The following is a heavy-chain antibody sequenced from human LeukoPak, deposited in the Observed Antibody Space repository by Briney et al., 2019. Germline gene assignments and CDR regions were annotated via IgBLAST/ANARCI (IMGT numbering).Heavy chain of an antibody. J-gene: IGHJ3*02. Sequence: GASVKVSCKASGYTFTGYYMHWVRQAPRQGLEWMGWINPSSGGTNYAQKFQGRVTMTRDTSISTAYMELSRLRSDDTAVYYCARLTYYDFWSGYNYAFDIWGQGTMVTVSS. CDR1: GYTFTGYY. D-gene: IGHD3-3*01. CDR2: INPSSGGT. V-gene: IGHV1-2*02. CDR3: ARLTYYDFWSGYNYAFDI.